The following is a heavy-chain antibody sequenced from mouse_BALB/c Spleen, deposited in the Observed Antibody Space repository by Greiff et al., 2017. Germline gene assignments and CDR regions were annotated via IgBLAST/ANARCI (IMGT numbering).Heavy chain of an antibody. CDR1: GYTFTSYW. D-gene: IGHD2-10*02. V-gene: IGHV1-87*01. J-gene: IGHJ4*01. Sequence: QVQLQQSGAELARPGASVKLSCKASGYTFTSYWMQWVKQRPGQGLEWIGAIYPGDGDTRYTQKFKGKATLTADKSSSTAYMQLSSLASEDSAVYYCARSNVYGNYVYYYAMDYWGQGTSVTVSS. CDR2: IYPGDGDT. CDR3: ARSNVYGNYVYYYAMDY.